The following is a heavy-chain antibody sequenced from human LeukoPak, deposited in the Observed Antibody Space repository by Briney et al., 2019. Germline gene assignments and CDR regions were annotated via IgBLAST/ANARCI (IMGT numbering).Heavy chain of an antibody. Sequence: GESLKISGKGSGYRFSNYWISWVRQMPGKGLEWMGRIDPSDSYTNYSPSFQGHVTISADKSISTAYLQWSSLKAPDTAMYYCARHLLAAAGPYYGLDVWGQGTTVTVSS. CDR3: ARHLLAAAGPYYGLDV. D-gene: IGHD6-13*01. V-gene: IGHV5-10-1*01. J-gene: IGHJ6*02. CDR1: GYRFSNYW. CDR2: IDPSDSYT.